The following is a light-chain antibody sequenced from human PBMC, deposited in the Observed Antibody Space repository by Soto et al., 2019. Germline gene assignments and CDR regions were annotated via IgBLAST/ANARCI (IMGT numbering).Light chain of an antibody. CDR2: LNKDGSH. CDR1: SGHSDHA. V-gene: IGLV4-69*01. Sequence: QPVLTQSPSASASLGASVKLSCTLSSGHSDHAIAWHQQQAEKAPRYLMKLNKDGSHTKGDGIPDRFSGSSSGAERYLIIPAPQSEDGADYYCQTWDTASHLVFGGGTQLP. J-gene: IGLJ2*01. CDR3: QTWDTASHLV.